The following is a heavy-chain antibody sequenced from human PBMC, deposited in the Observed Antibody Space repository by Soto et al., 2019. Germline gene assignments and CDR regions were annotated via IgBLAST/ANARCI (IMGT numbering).Heavy chain of an antibody. CDR2: IIPIFGTA. Sequence: QVQLVQPGAEVKKPGSSVKVSCKASGGTFSSYAISWVRQAPGQGLEWMGGIIPIFGTANYAQKFQGRVTITADESTSTAYMELSSLRSEDTAVYYCARDRTVGFWSGLGMDVWGQGTTVTVSS. CDR3: ARDRTVGFWSGLGMDV. CDR1: GGTFSSYA. J-gene: IGHJ6*02. D-gene: IGHD3-3*01. V-gene: IGHV1-69*01.